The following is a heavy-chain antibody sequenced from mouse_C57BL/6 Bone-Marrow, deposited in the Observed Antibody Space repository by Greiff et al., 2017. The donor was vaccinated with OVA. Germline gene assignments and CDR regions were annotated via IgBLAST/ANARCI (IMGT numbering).Heavy chain of an antibody. CDR3: ASIYDGYYWLAY. J-gene: IGHJ3*01. V-gene: IGHV1-53*01. Sequence: QVQLQQSGPELVKPGASVKLSCKASGYTFTSYWMHWVKQRPGPGLEWIGNINPSTGGTNYNEKFKSKATLTVDKSSSTAYMQLSSLTSEDSAVYNCASIYDGYYWLAYWGQGTLVTVSA. CDR1: GYTFTSYW. CDR2: INPSTGGT. D-gene: IGHD2-3*01.